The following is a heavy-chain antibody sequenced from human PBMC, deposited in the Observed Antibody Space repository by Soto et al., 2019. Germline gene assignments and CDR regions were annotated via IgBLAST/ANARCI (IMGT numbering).Heavy chain of an antibody. V-gene: IGHV3-23*01. CDR2: ISCIGATI. Sequence: GGSLRLSCAASAFSFSSSAMSWVRQAPGEGLECVSSISCIGATIHYADSVKGRFTISRDNSKNTLYLQMNSLRAEDTAVYYCARDTRFDPWGQGTLVTVSS. CDR3: ARDTRFDP. J-gene: IGHJ5*02. CDR1: AFSFSSSA.